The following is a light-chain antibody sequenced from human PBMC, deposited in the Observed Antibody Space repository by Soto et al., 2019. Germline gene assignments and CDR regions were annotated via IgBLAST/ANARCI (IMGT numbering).Light chain of an antibody. CDR1: QSVTTK. CDR3: QQYNNWPRT. J-gene: IGKJ1*01. Sequence: EIVMTQSPDTLSVSPGERGTLSCRASQSVTTKVAWYQQKPGQAPRLLVYGASTRAAGIPARFSGSGFGTEFNLTISSLQSEDFGVYYCQQYNNWPRTFGQGTKVEIK. CDR2: GAS. V-gene: IGKV3D-15*01.